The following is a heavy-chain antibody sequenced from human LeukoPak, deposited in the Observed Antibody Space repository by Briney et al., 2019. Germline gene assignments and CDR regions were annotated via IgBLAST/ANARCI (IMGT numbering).Heavy chain of an antibody. CDR2: IYSGGST. CDR3: ARVPSGSYYHFDY. V-gene: IGHV3-66*01. CDR1: GFTVSSNC. J-gene: IGHJ4*02. D-gene: IGHD1-26*01. Sequence: GGSLRLSCAASGFTVSSNCMSWVRQAPGKGLEWVSVIYSGGSTYYADSVKGRFTISRDNSKNTLYLQMNSLRAEDTAVYYCARVPSGSYYHFDYWGQGTLVTVSS.